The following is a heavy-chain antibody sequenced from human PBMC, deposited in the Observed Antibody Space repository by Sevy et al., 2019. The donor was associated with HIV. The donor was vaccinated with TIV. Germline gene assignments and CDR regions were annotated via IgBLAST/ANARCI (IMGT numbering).Heavy chain of an antibody. Sequence: GGSLRLSCAASGFTFSNYSMNWVRQAPGKGLEWVSYISSSSRTIYYADSVKGRFTISRDNAKNSLYLQMNGLRDEDTAVYYCARGTVTTKWGGNDAFDIWGQGTMVTVSS. CDR1: GFTFSNYS. J-gene: IGHJ3*02. CDR3: ARGTVTTKWGGNDAFDI. V-gene: IGHV3-48*02. D-gene: IGHD4-4*01. CDR2: ISSSSRTI.